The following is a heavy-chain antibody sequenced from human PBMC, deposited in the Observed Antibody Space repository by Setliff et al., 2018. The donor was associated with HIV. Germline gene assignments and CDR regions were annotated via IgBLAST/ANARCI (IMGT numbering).Heavy chain of an antibody. Sequence: SETLSLTSTVSEGYITGYYWTWIRQPPGRGLEWIGYIFYSGTTKFNPSLKSRAAISVDSSNNQFSLKMTSVTAADTAVYFCARFNALLGSSTYYDYWGPGLLVTVS. CDR3: ARFNALLGSSTYYDY. D-gene: IGHD3-22*01. V-gene: IGHV4-59*01. J-gene: IGHJ4*02. CDR2: IFYSGTT. CDR1: EGYITGYY.